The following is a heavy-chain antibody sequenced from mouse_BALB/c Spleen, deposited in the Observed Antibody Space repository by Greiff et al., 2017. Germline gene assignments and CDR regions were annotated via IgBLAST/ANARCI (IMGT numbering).Heavy chain of an antibody. CDR2: IRNKANGYTT. J-gene: IGHJ3*01. CDR1: GFTFTDYY. CDR3: ARGGGFAY. V-gene: IGHV7-3*02. Sequence: EVMLVESGGGLVQPGGSLRLSCATSGFTFTDYYMRWVRQPPGKALEWLGFIRNKANGYTTEYSASVKGRFTISRDNSQSILYLQMNTLRAEDSATYYCARGGGFAYWGQGTLVTVSA.